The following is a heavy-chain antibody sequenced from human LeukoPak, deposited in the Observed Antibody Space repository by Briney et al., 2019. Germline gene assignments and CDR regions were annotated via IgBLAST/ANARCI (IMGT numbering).Heavy chain of an antibody. CDR1: GGSISSYY. CDR3: AREIRDSSGYPFWNDDAFDI. D-gene: IGHD3-22*01. J-gene: IGHJ3*02. CDR2: IYYSGST. V-gene: IGHV4-59*01. Sequence: SETLSLTCTVSGGSISSYYWSWIRQPPGKGLEWIGYIYYSGSTNYNPSLKSRVTISVDTSKNQFSLKLSSVTAADTAVYYCAREIRDSSGYPFWNDDAFDIWGQGTMVTASS.